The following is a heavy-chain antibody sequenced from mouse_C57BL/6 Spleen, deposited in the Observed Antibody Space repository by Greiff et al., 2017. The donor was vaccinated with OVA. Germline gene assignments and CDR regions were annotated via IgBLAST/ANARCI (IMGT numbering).Heavy chain of an antibody. D-gene: IGHD2-4*01. Sequence: QVQLQQSGAELVKPGASVKMSCKASGYTFTSYWITWVKQRPGQGLEWIGDIYPGSGSTNYNEKFKSKATLTVDTSSSTAYMQLSSLTSEDSAVYDCARRAYDNDGDYFDYWGQGTTLTVSS. CDR2: IYPGSGST. CDR1: GYTFTSYW. CDR3: ARRAYDNDGDYFDY. V-gene: IGHV1-55*01. J-gene: IGHJ2*01.